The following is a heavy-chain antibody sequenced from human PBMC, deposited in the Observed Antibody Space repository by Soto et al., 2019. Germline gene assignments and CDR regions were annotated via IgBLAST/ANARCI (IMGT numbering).Heavy chain of an antibody. D-gene: IGHD2-2*01. CDR2: ISAYNGNT. CDR3: ARYCSSTSCYPPWVYYYGMDV. CDR1: GYTFTSYG. J-gene: IGHJ6*02. Sequence: ASVKVSCKASGYTFTSYGISWVRQAPGQGLEWMGWISAYNGNTNYAQKLQDRVTMTTDTSTSTAYMELRSLRSDDTAVYYCARYCSSTSCYPPWVYYYGMDVWGQGTTVTVSS. V-gene: IGHV1-18*04.